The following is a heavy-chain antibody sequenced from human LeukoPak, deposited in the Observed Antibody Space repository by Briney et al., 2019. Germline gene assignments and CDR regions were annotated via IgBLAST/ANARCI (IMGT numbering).Heavy chain of an antibody. CDR3: ARDLEGSGSFYRPSYDY. J-gene: IGHJ4*02. Sequence: GGSLRLSCAASGFIFSNYAIHWVRQAPRQGLERVAAVSYDGNLQHYADSAQGRLTISRVNAKNSLYMQMNSLRAEDTAVYYCARDLEGSGSFYRPSYDYWGQGTLVTVSS. CDR1: GFIFSNYA. D-gene: IGHD3-10*01. CDR2: VSYDGNLQ. V-gene: IGHV3-30*03.